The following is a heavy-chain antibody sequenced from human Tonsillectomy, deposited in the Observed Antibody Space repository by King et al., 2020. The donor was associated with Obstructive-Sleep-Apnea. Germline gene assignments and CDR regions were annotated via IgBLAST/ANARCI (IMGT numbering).Heavy chain of an antibody. CDR1: GFTFGDYP. J-gene: IGHJ2*01. Sequence: VQLVESGGGLVQPGRSLRLSCAASGFTFGDYPMTWFRQAPGKGLEWVSFIRSKTYGGTTDHAASVKGRFTISRDDSKSIAYLQMNSLKTEDTAVYYCTRTKTTNFWYFELWGRGTLVTVSS. D-gene: IGHD3-3*01. CDR2: IRSKTYGGTT. V-gene: IGHV3-49*03. CDR3: TRTKTTNFWYFEL.